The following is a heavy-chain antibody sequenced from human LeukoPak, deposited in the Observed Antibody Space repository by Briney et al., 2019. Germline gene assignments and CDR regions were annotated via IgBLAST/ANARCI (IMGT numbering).Heavy chain of an antibody. CDR1: GFTFSNNW. Sequence: PGGSLRLSCAASGFTFSNNWMSWVRQAPGKGLEWVANIKQDGSDKYYVDSVKGRFTISRDNAKNSLYLQMNSLRAEDTAVYYCARKGYFDYWGQGTLVTVSS. CDR3: ARKGYFDY. J-gene: IGHJ4*02. V-gene: IGHV3-7*01. D-gene: IGHD6-13*01. CDR2: IKQDGSDK.